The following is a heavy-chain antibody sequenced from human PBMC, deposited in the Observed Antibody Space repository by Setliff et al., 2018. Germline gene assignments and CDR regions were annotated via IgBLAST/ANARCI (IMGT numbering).Heavy chain of an antibody. V-gene: IGHV3-48*01. Sequence: GGSLRLSCAASTFTLGTYSMNWVRQAPGKGLEWVSYIKSSGSSIYYADSVKGRFTISRDNSKNTLYLQMNSLRPEDTAVYYCARTCSGSGCYAGLESWGQGTPVTVSS. D-gene: IGHD2-15*01. CDR3: ARTCSGSGCYAGLES. CDR1: TFTLGTYS. CDR2: IKSSGSSI. J-gene: IGHJ4*02.